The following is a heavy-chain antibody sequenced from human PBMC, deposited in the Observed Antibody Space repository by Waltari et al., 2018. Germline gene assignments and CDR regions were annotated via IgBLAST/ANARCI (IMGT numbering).Heavy chain of an antibody. J-gene: IGHJ6*02. CDR1: VCPLRRGRYD. V-gene: IGHV4-31*03. CDR3: AREPGYYDGADV. Sequence: QLQLQESGPALVQPSQTLSPPRTFAVCPLRRGRYDWSWIPQHPGKGLEWIGYIYYSGSTYYNPSLKSRVTISVDTSKNQFSRKLSSVTAADTAVYYCAREPGYYDGADVWGQGTTVTVSS. CDR2: IYYSGST. D-gene: IGHD3-22*01.